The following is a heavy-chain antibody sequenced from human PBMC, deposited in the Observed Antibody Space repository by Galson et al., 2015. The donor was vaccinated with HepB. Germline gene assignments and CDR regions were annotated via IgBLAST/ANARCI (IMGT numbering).Heavy chain of an antibody. CDR3: AKDPYLYSALAGTMAGFDY. CDR1: GVTSSNYG. Sequence: SLRLSCAASGVTSSNYGFHWVRQAPGKGLEWVTVISYDGRNKYYADSVKGRFTISRDNSKSMVYLQMNSLRAEDTALYYCAKDPYLYSALAGTMAGFDYWGQGTLVTVSS. CDR2: ISYDGRNK. D-gene: IGHD6-19*01. V-gene: IGHV3-30*18. J-gene: IGHJ4*02.